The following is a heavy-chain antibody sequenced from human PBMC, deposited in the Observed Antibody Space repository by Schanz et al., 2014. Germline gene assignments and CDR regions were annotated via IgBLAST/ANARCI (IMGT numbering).Heavy chain of an antibody. CDR2: ISGSGGST. D-gene: IGHD3-22*01. CDR3: AKDPSHGDYDYYFDY. Sequence: EVQLLDSGGGLVQPGGSLRLSCAASGFTFSTYAMSWVRRAQGKGLEWVAAISGSGGSTYYADSVKGRFTISRDNSKNTLYLQMNSLRAEDTAVYYCAKDPSHGDYDYYFDYWGQGTLVIVSS. CDR1: GFTFSTYA. V-gene: IGHV3-23*01. J-gene: IGHJ4*02.